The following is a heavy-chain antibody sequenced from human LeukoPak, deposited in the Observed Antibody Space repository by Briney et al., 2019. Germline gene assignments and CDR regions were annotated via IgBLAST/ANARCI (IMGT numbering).Heavy chain of an antibody. CDR1: GGSISSSSYY. CDR3: AKNFRMVRGAFDAFDI. Sequence: PSETLSLTCTVSGGSISSSSYYWGWIRQPPGKGLEWIGSIYYSGSTYYNPSLKSRVTISVDTSKNQFSLKLSSVTAADTAVYYCAKNFRMVRGAFDAFDIWGQGTMVTVSS. D-gene: IGHD3-10*01. J-gene: IGHJ3*02. V-gene: IGHV4-39*07. CDR2: IYYSGST.